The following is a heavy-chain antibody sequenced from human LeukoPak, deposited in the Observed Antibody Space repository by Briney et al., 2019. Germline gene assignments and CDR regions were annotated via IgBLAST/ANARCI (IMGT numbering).Heavy chain of an antibody. CDR2: IIPIFGTA. CDR1: GGTFSSYA. V-gene: IGHV1-69*05. J-gene: IGHJ6*03. D-gene: IGHD3-22*01. Sequence: SVKVSCKASGGTFSSYAISWVRQAPGQGLEWMGGIIPIFGTANYAQKFQGRVTITTDESTSTAYMELSSLRSEDTAVYYCARTSPRDLYDSSGYYHYYYYMDVRGKGTTVTVSS. CDR3: ARTSPRDLYDSSGYYHYYYYMDV.